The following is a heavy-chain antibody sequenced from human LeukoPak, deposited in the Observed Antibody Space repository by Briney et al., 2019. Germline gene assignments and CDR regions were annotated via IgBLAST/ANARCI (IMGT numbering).Heavy chain of an antibody. CDR1: GFTFNNYG. CDR3: ARDLATVTGAFDI. CDR2: IRYNGNNQ. Sequence: GGSLRLSCAASGFTFNNYGMHWVRQAPGKGLEWVAFIRYNGNNQYYADSVKGRFTISRDNSKNTLYLQMNSLRAEDTAVYYCARDLATVTGAFDIWGQGTMVTVSS. J-gene: IGHJ3*02. V-gene: IGHV3-30*02. D-gene: IGHD3-16*01.